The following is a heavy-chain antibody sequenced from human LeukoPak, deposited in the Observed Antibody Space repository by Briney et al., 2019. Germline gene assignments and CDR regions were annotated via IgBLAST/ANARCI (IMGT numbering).Heavy chain of an antibody. CDR1: GFTFGDYY. V-gene: IGHV3-11*01. CDR3: TRGSPERFGVIPATVMKNDY. D-gene: IGHD2-2*01. CDR2: ISSNDRPI. J-gene: IGHJ4*02. Sequence: GGSLRLSCAASGFTFGDYYMNWIRQAPGKGLEWISYISSNDRPIHYADSVKGRFTISRDNAKNSLYLQMNSLRAEDTAVYYCTRGSPERFGVIPATVMKNDYWGQGTLVTVSS.